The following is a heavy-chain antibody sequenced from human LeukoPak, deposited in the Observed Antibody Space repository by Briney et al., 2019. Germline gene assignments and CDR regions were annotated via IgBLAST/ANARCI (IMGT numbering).Heavy chain of an antibody. CDR1: GFTFSSYA. D-gene: IGHD2/OR15-2a*01. J-gene: IGHJ4*02. Sequence: GGSLRLSCAASGFTFSSYAMNRIRQAPGKGLEWVSSISSSGTYIYYADLLEGRFTISRDNAKNSLYLQMNSLRAEDTAVYYCARGVGNFRYYFDYWGQGTLVTVSS. V-gene: IGHV3-21*01. CDR3: ARGVGNFRYYFDY. CDR2: ISSSGTYI.